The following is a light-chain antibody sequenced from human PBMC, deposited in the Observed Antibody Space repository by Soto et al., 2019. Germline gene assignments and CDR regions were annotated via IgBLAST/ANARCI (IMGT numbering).Light chain of an antibody. Sequence: DIQMTQSPSSLSASVGDRVTITCRASQTINKNLNWYQQKPGQAPRLLIYSTSDFQSGVPDRFSGSGSGTDFTLTISRLEPEDFAVYYCQHYGRSPGLFTFGPGTKVDIK. J-gene: IGKJ3*01. CDR3: QHYGRSPGLFT. CDR1: QTINKN. V-gene: IGKV1-39*01. CDR2: STS.